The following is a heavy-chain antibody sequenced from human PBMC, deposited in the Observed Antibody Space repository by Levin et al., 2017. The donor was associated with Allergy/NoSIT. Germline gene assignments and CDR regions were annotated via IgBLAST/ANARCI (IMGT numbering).Heavy chain of an antibody. J-gene: IGHJ6*03. D-gene: IGHD1-1*01. CDR1: GYSFTSYW. V-gene: IGHV5-51*01. Sequence: TGGSLRLSCQGSGYSFTSYWIGWVRQMPGNGLEWMGIIYPGDSDTRYSPSFQGQVTISADKSISTAYLQWSSLKASDTAIYYCARRGTRDYYYMDVWGKGTTVTVSS. CDR2: IYPGDSDT. CDR3: ARRGTRDYYYMDV.